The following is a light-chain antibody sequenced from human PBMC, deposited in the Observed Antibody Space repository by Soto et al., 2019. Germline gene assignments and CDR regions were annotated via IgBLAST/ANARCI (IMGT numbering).Light chain of an antibody. J-gene: IGKJ5*01. CDR2: GAS. CDR3: QQYGASPR. CDR1: QSVSSSY. Sequence: EIVLTQSPDTLSLSPGERATLSCRASQSVSSSYLAWYQHKPGQAPRLLIYGASSRVTGIPDRFSGSGSGTDFTLTINRLEPEDFAVYFCQQYGASPRFGQGTRLEIK. V-gene: IGKV3-20*01.